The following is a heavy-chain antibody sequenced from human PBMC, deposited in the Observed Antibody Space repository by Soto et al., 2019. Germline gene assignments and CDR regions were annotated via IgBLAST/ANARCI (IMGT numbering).Heavy chain of an antibody. CDR1: GFILSSYT. CDR2: ISSSGGYM. V-gene: IGHV3-21*01. CDR3: ARDALGEYYFDY. Sequence: EVQLVESGGGLVKPGGSLRLSCAASGFILSSYTMNWVRQAPGKGLEWVSTISSSGGYMYYADSVKGRFTISRDSAKNSLYLQMNSLRVGDTAVYYCARDALGEYYFDYWGQGTLVNVSS. J-gene: IGHJ4*02.